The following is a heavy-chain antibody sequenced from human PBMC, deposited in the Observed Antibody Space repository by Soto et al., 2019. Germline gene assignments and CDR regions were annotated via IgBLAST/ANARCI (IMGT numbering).Heavy chain of an antibody. J-gene: IGHJ4*02. V-gene: IGHV1-69*01. CDR1: GGIFTNNA. CDR2: VIPLFDTA. Sequence: QVQVVQSGAEVKKPGSSVKVSCKVSGGIFTNNAISWVRQAPGQGLEWLGGVIPLFDTAYYAQIFRGRLRISADGATTTAYMELSGLTSADTTVYYCTRGQGNHWGQGSLVTVSS. CDR3: TRGQGNH.